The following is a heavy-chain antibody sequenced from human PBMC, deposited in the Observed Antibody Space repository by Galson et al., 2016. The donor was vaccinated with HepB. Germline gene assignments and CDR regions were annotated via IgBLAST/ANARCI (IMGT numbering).Heavy chain of an antibody. CDR3: AREAPGDYFDY. CDR2: IYHSATT. CDR1: GASISTNNW. V-gene: IGHV4-4*02. J-gene: IGHJ4*02. Sequence: ETLSLTCAVSGASISTNNWWSWVRQAPGKGLEWIGQIYHSATTYYNPSLSGRVSMSVDKSSNQSSLRLSAVTAADTAVYYCAREAPGDYFDYWGQGTLVTVSS.